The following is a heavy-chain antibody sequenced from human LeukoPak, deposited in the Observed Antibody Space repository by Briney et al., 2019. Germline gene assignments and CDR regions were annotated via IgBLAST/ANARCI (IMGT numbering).Heavy chain of an antibody. D-gene: IGHD3-22*01. J-gene: IGHJ3*02. CDR3: ARSPYYYDSSGYYSKTHDAFDI. V-gene: IGHV1-2*02. CDR1: GYTFTGYY. Sequence: GASVKVSCKASGYTFTGYYMHWVRQAPGQGLERMGWINPNSGGTNYAQKFQGRVTMTRDTSISTAYMELSRLRSDDTAVYYCARSPYYYDSSGYYSKTHDAFDIWGQGTMVTVSS. CDR2: INPNSGGT.